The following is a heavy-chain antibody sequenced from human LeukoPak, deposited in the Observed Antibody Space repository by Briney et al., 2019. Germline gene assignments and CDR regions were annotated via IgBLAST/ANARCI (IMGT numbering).Heavy chain of an antibody. CDR1: GYTFTSYA. J-gene: IGHJ5*02. CDR2: INAGNGKT. CDR3: ASIGLTMVRGVMTWFDH. D-gene: IGHD3-10*01. Sequence: GASVKVSCKASGYTFTSYAMHWVRQAPGQRREWMGWINAGNGKTKYSQKFQGSFTITSDTSASTSYIQLISLRSEHTPVYYCASIGLTMVRGVMTWFDHWGQGTLVTVSS. V-gene: IGHV1-3*01.